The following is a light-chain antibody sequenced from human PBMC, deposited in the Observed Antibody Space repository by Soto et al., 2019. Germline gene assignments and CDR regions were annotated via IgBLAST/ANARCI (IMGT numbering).Light chain of an antibody. CDR1: QSVYNNY. CDR2: GAS. CDR3: QQYANSPLT. Sequence: EIVLTHSPGTLSLSPGERATLSCRASQSVYNNYLAWYQLKPGQAPRLVIYGASSRATGIPDRFSASGSGTDFTLTISRLEPDDFAVYYCQQYANSPLTFGQGTKVDIK. J-gene: IGKJ1*01. V-gene: IGKV3-20*01.